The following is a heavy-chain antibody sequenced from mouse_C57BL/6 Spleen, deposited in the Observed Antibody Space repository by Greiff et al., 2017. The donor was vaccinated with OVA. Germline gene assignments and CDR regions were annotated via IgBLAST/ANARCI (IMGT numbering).Heavy chain of an antibody. V-gene: IGHV1-82*01. CDR2: IYPGDGDT. Sequence: QVQLKESGPELVKPGASVKISCKASGYAFSSSWMNWVKQRPGKGLEWIGRIYPGDGDTNYHGKFKGKATLTADKSSSTANMQLSSLTSEDAAVYVCAETTVPPYAMDYWGQGTSVTVSS. J-gene: IGHJ4*01. CDR1: GYAFSSSW. CDR3: AETTVPPYAMDY. D-gene: IGHD1-1*01.